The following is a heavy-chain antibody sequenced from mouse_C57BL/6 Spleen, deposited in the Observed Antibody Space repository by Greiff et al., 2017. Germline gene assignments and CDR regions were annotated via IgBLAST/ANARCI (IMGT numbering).Heavy chain of an antibody. J-gene: IGHJ2*01. Sequence: QVQLQQSGAELARPGASVKMSSKASGYTFTSYTMHWVKQRPGQGLEWIGYINPSSGYTKYNQKFKDKATLTADKSSSTAYMQLSSLTSEDSAVYYCARSGNYYFDYWGQGTTLTVSS. CDR2: INPSSGYT. D-gene: IGHD2-1*01. V-gene: IGHV1-4*01. CDR1: GYTFTSYT. CDR3: ARSGNYYFDY.